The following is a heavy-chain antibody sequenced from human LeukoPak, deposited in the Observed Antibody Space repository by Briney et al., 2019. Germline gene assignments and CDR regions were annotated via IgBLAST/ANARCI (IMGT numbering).Heavy chain of an antibody. Sequence: PSETLSLTCTVSGGSISNYYWNWIRQPPGKGLEWIGYIYYSGSTNYNPSLKSRVTISVDTSKNQFSLKLSSVTAADTAVYYCARQGGYSSSPDFWGQGILVTVSS. CDR1: GGSISNYY. J-gene: IGHJ4*02. V-gene: IGHV4-59*08. CDR2: IYYSGST. CDR3: ARQGGYSSSPDF. D-gene: IGHD6-13*01.